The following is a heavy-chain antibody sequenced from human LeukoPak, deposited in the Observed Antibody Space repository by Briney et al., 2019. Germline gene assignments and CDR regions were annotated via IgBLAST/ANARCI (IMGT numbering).Heavy chain of an antibody. CDR2: IKQDGSEK. D-gene: IGHD1-26*01. J-gene: IGHJ3*02. CDR3: ARDLFGWRSLHSHDAFDI. CDR1: GFTFSSYW. V-gene: IGHV3-7*01. Sequence: GGSLRLSCAASGFTFSSYWMSWVRQAPGKGLEWVANIKQDGSEKYYVYSVKGRFTISRDTAKNSLYLQMNSLRAEHTAVYYCARDLFGWRSLHSHDAFDIWGQGTMVTVSS.